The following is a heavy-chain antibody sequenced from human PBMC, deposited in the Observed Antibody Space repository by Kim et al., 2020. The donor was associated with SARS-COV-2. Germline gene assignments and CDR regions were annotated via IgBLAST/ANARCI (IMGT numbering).Heavy chain of an antibody. CDR2: T. J-gene: IGHJ5*02. V-gene: IGHV4-34*01. CDR3: ARVSYSSGWYT. Sequence: TNDNPYPKSRVTISVDTSKNQFSLKLTSVTAAATAVYYCARVSYSSGWYTWGQGTLVTVSS. D-gene: IGHD6-19*01.